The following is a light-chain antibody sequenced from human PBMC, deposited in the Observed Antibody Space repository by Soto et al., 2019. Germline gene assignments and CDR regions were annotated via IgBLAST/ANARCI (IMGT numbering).Light chain of an antibody. V-gene: IGKV3-11*01. J-gene: IGKJ2*01. CDR1: QSVRSS. CDR3: QQRDNWPSYT. CDR2: DAN. Sequence: EIVLTQSPATLSLSPGERATLSCRASQSVRSSVAWYQHKPGQPPRLLIYDANTRAIGIPARFSGSGSGTDFILTISGLEPEDFAVYYCQQRDNWPSYTFGQGTKVEMK.